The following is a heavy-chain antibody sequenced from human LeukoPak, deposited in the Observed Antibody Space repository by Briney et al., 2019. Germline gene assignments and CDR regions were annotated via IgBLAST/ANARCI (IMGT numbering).Heavy chain of an antibody. CDR3: ARDGSGSYGSGSYT. Sequence: ASVTVSCKASGYTFTNFDINWVRQATGQGLEWMGWMNPKTGNTGSAQKLQGRVTITGNTSISTAYMELSSLRSEDTAVYYCARDGSGSYGSGSYTWGQGTLVTVSS. J-gene: IGHJ5*02. CDR1: GYTFTNFD. V-gene: IGHV1-8*01. D-gene: IGHD3-10*01. CDR2: MNPKTGNT.